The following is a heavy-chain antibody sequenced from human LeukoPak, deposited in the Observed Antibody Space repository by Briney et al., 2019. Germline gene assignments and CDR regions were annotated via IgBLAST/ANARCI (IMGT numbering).Heavy chain of an antibody. Sequence: PSETLSLTCTVSGGSISSYYWSWIRQPPGKGLEWFGYIYFSGSTNYNPSLKSRVTISVDTSKNQFSLKLSSVTAADTAVYYCARRNGGKVLRFDPWGQGTLVTVSS. V-gene: IGHV4-59*12. D-gene: IGHD4-23*01. CDR1: GGSISSYY. CDR2: IYFSGST. CDR3: ARRNGGKVLRFDP. J-gene: IGHJ5*02.